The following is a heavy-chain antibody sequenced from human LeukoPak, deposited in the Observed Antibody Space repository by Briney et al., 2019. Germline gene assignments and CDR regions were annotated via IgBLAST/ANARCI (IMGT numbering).Heavy chain of an antibody. CDR3: GRGYNQNGGMYFAY. CDR2: VPHSWYT. J-gene: IGHJ4*02. CDR1: GGSISRYY. V-gene: IGHV4-59*01. D-gene: IGHD1-14*01. Sequence: PSETLSLICSVSGGSISRYYWGWIRQPPGKPLDVIGFVPHSWYTSYYASLKSRVSSSVDSSQGQFSMKLGSVTAAVTAFYSGGRGYNQNGGMYFAYCGQAILVTV.